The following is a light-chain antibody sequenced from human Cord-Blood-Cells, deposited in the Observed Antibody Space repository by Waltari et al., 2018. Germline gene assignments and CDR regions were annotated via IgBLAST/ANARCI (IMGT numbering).Light chain of an antibody. CDR3: QQRSNWPLT. CDR2: DAS. Sequence: EIVLTQSPATLSLSPGERATFTCRASQSVSSYLSWYQPKPGQAPRLLIYDASNRATGVPARFSGSGSGTDFTLTISSLEPEDFAVYYCQQRSNWPLTFGGGTKVEIK. CDR1: QSVSSY. J-gene: IGKJ4*01. V-gene: IGKV3-11*01.